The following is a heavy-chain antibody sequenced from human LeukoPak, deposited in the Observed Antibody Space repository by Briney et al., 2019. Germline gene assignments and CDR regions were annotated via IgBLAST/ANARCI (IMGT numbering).Heavy chain of an antibody. CDR1: DGSFSGYY. J-gene: IGHJ4*02. V-gene: IGHV4-34*01. CDR2: INHSGST. D-gene: IGHD3-10*01. CDR3: ARAPTELPFDC. Sequence: SETLSLTCAVYDGSFSGYYWSWIRQPPGKGLEWIGEINHSGSTNYNPSLKSRVTISVDTSKNQSSLKLSSVTAADTAVYYCARAPTELPFDCWGQGTLVTVSS.